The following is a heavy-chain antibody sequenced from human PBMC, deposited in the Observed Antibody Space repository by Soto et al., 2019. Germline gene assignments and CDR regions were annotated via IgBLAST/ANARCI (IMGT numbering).Heavy chain of an antibody. CDR1: GFTVSSNY. CDR3: ARAPGIAVAGMDV. J-gene: IGHJ6*02. CDR2: IYSGGST. D-gene: IGHD6-19*01. V-gene: IGHV3-53*01. Sequence: EVQLVESGGGLIQPGGSLRLSCAASGFTVSSNYMSWVRQAPGKGLEWVSVIYSGGSTYYADSVKGRFTISRDNSKNTLYLQMNSLRAEYTAVYYCARAPGIAVAGMDVWGQGTTVTVSS.